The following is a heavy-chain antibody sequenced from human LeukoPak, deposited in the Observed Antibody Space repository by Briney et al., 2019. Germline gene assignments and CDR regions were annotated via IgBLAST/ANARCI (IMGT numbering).Heavy chain of an antibody. CDR1: GGSISSVSYY. CDR3: ARRITGTTSDSFDY. V-gene: IGHV4-39*01. J-gene: IGHJ4*02. CDR2: ISYNGGT. D-gene: IGHD1-20*01. Sequence: SETLSLTCTVSGGSISSVSYYWGWIRQPPGKGLEWIGSISYNGGTYYNPSLKSRVTIFVDTSKNQFSLKLSSVTAVDTAVYYCARRITGTTSDSFDYWGQGTLVTVSS.